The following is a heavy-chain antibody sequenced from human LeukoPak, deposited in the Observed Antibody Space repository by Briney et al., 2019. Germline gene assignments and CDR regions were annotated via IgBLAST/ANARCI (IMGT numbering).Heavy chain of an antibody. CDR3: ARARYCSGGRCYFDY. CDR1: GYIFKNHW. J-gene: IGHJ4*02. Sequence: GESLKISCQGAGYIFKNHWIGWVRQTPERVLEWMAIIFPGDSDARYSPSFQGQVTISADKSISTAYLQWSSLKASDTAMYYCARARYCSGGRCYFDYWGQGTLVTVSS. CDR2: IFPGDSDA. D-gene: IGHD2-15*01. V-gene: IGHV5-51*01.